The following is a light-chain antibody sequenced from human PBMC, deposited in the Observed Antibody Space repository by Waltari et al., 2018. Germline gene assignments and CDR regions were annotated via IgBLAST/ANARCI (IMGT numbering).Light chain of an antibody. CDR3: QQYGSSPRT. CDR1: QGVSSGY. CDR2: GAS. V-gene: IGKV3-20*01. J-gene: IGKJ4*01. Sequence: EIVLTQSPGTLSLSPGERATLSCRASQGVSSGYLAWYQQKPGQAPRLLIYGASSRATGIPDRFSGSGSGTDFTLTISRLEPEDFAVYYCQQYGSSPRTFGGGTKVEIK.